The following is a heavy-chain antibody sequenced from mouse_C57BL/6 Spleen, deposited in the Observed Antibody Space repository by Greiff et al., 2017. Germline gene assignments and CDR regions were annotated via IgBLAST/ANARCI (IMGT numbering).Heavy chain of an antibody. CDR3: ARLGRGAMDY. CDR1: GFTFSSYG. J-gene: IGHJ4*01. V-gene: IGHV5-6*02. CDR2: ISSGGSYT. Sequence: DVKLVESGGDLVKPGGSLKLSCAASGFTFSSYGMSWVRQTPDKRLEWVATISSGGSYTYYPDSVKGRFTISRDNAKNTLYLQMSSLKSEDTAMYYCARLGRGAMDYWGQGTSVTVSS.